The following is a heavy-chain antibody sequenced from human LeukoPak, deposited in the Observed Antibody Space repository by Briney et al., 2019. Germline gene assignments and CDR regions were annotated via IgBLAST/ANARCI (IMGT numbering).Heavy chain of an antibody. CDR2: ISYDGSNK. V-gene: IGHV3-30*04. CDR3: ARDRRRYSSSGSHCSD. CDR1: GFTFSSYS. D-gene: IGHD6-6*01. J-gene: IGHJ4*02. Sequence: GGSLRLSCAASGFTFSSYSMHWVRQAPGKGLEWVAVISYDGSNKYYADSVKGRFTISRDNSKNTMYLQMNSLRAEDTAVYYCARDRRRYSSSGSHCSDWGQGTLVTVSS.